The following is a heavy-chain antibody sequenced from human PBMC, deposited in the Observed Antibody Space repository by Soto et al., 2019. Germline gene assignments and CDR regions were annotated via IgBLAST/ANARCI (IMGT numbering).Heavy chain of an antibody. Sequence: QVQLVQSGAEVKKPGSSVKVSCKASGGTFSTYTITWVRQAPGQGLEWMGRIIPIIGIINYAQKFQGSVTISAHKFTGTAYMELTGLRSDDTAVYYCAGDPDSHYNDSHASSYPWGQGTLVTVSS. V-gene: IGHV1-69*08. J-gene: IGHJ5*02. CDR2: IIPIIGII. D-gene: IGHD4-4*01. CDR1: GGTFSTYT. CDR3: AGDPDSHYNDSHASSYP.